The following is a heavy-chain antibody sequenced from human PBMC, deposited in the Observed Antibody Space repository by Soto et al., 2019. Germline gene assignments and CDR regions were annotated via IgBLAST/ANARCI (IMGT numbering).Heavy chain of an antibody. V-gene: IGHV5-51*01. Sequence: PGESLKISCKGSGYSFTSYWIARVRQVPGKGLELMGVIYPGDSDIRYSPSFQGQVTISADKSISTAYLQWSSLKASDTAMYYCARRSGYYYYGMDVWGQGTTVTVSS. J-gene: IGHJ6*02. CDR2: IYPGDSDI. CDR1: GYSFTSYW. CDR3: ARRSGYYYYGMDV. D-gene: IGHD3-22*01.